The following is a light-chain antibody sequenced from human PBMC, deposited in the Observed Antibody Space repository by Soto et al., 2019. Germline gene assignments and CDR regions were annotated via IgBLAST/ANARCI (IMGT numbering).Light chain of an antibody. J-gene: IGKJ4*01. V-gene: IGKV3-20*01. CDR3: QHDGSSRLVT. Sequence: EIVLTQSPGTLSLSPGERATLSCSATQSVDSSYLAWYQQKPGQAPRLLIYGASSRAAGIPDRFSGSGSGTDFTLMISRLEPEDFGVYYCQHDGSSRLVTFGGGTKVEIK. CDR2: GAS. CDR1: QSVDSSY.